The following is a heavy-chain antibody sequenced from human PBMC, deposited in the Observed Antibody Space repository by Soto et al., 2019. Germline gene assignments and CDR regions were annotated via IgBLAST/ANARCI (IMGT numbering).Heavy chain of an antibody. CDR1: GDSTSNSNYY. CDR3: VRGGKYRLQETYYFDY. Sequence: QLQLQESGPGLVKPSETLSLSCSVSGDSTSNSNYYWGWIRQPPGRGLEWVGSIDYYGNTYYNPSVKSRVSVSVDTSQGQFSVRLTSVTAADTDVYYCVRGGKYRLQETYYFDYWGQGALVTVSS. D-gene: IGHD4-4*01. V-gene: IGHV4-39*01. J-gene: IGHJ4*02. CDR2: IDYYGNT.